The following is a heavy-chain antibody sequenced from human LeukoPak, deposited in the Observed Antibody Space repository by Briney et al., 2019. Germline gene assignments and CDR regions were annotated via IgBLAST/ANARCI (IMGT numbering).Heavy chain of an antibody. J-gene: IGHJ4*02. V-gene: IGHV4-59*01. CDR1: GGSISRYY. CDR2: KDYSGST. Sequence: PSETLSLTCTVSGGSISRYYWSWIRQPPGKGQERIGYKDYSGSTNYNRSLKSRVTISVDTSKNQFSLKLSSVTAADTAVYYCARDTVYGSGSYFDYWGQGTLVTVSS. CDR3: ARDTVYGSGSYFDY. D-gene: IGHD3-10*01.